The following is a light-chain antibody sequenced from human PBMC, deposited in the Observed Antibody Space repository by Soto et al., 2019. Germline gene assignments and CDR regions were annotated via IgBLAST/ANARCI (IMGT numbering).Light chain of an antibody. J-gene: IGKJ1*01. CDR1: QGISNY. Sequence: DIQMTQSPSSLSASVGDRVTITCRASQGISNYLAWYQQKPGKVPKLLIYAASTLQSGVPSRFSGSGSGTDFTLTISSLQTEDVATYYCQKYNSASWTFGQGTNVEIK. CDR2: AAS. CDR3: QKYNSASWT. V-gene: IGKV1-27*01.